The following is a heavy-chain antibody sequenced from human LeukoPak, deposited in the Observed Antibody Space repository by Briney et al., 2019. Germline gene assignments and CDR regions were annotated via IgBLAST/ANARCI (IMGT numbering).Heavy chain of an antibody. Sequence: GGSLRLSCAASGFTFSSYSMNWVRQAPGKGLEWVSYISSSSSTIYYADSVKGRFTISRDNAKNSLYLQMNSLRAEDTAVYYCARKDIVVVPAALAPPYHYYYMDVWGKGTTVTVSS. V-gene: IGHV3-48*01. CDR3: ARKDIVVVPAALAPPYHYYYMDV. CDR2: ISSSSSTI. D-gene: IGHD2-2*01. CDR1: GFTFSSYS. J-gene: IGHJ6*03.